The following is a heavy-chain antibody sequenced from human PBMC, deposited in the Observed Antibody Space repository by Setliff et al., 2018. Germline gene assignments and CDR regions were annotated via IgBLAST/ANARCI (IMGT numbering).Heavy chain of an antibody. Sequence: GGSLRLSCAASGFSFSDYYMMWIRQAPGKGLEWVSYISNDAYTIHYADSMKGRLTISRDNSKNSVFLQMNSLRVEDTAVYYCAKDPSYSGSYDYLDYWGQGTLVTVSS. D-gene: IGHD1-26*01. V-gene: IGHV3-11*01. CDR2: ISNDAYTI. CDR1: GFSFSDYY. J-gene: IGHJ4*02. CDR3: AKDPSYSGSYDYLDY.